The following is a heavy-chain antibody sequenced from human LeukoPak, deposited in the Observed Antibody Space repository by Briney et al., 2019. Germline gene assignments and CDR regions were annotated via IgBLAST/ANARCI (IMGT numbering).Heavy chain of an antibody. J-gene: IGHJ4*02. CDR2: INPSGGST. CDR3: ARDYTRSGSYSPPGY. Sequence: ASVKVSCKASGYTFTSYYMHWVRQAPGQGLEWMGIINPSGGSTSYAQKFQGRVTMTRDTSTSTVYMELSSLRSEDTAVYYCARDYTRSGSYSPPGYWGQGTLVTVYS. V-gene: IGHV1-46*01. CDR1: GYTFTSYY. D-gene: IGHD1-26*01.